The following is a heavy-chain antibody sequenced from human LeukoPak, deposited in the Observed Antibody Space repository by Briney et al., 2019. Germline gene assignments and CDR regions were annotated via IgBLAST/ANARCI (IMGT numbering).Heavy chain of an antibody. D-gene: IGHD6-13*01. CDR2: INHSGST. J-gene: IGHJ6*03. Sequence: KPSETLSLICAVYAGSFSGYYWSWLRQPPGKGLEWIGEINHSGSTNYNPSLKSRVTISVDTSKNQFSLKLSSVTAADTAVYYCAREAPWQQLVRKWYYYYYMDVWGKGTTVTISS. CDR1: AGSFSGYY. CDR3: AREAPWQQLVRKWYYYYYMDV. V-gene: IGHV4-34*01.